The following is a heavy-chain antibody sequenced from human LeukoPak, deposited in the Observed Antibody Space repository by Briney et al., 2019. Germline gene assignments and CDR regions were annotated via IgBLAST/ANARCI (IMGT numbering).Heavy chain of an antibody. CDR2: INAHTGNP. CDR1: GYTFNTYS. CDR3: AREVLRLDY. V-gene: IGHV7-4-1*01. Sequence: ASVKVSCKASGYTFNTYSINWVRQAPGQGPEWVGWINAHTGNPTYAQGFTGRFVFSLDTSVSTAYLQIGSLRAEDTAVYYCAREVLRLDYWGQGTLVTVSS. J-gene: IGHJ4*02.